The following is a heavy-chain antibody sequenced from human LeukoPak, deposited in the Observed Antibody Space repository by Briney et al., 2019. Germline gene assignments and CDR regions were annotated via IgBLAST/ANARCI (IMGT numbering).Heavy chain of an antibody. CDR2: ICYSGST. J-gene: IGHJ3*02. V-gene: IGHV4-59*11. D-gene: IGHD2-2*01. Sequence: SETLSLTCTVSGGSIGSHYWSWIRQPPGKGLEWIGYICYSGSTNYNPSLKSRVTISVDTSKNQFSLKLSSVTAADTAVYYCASFNPFYCSSTSCYAFHIWGQETMVTVSS. CDR1: GGSIGSHY. CDR3: ASFNPFYCSSTSCYAFHI.